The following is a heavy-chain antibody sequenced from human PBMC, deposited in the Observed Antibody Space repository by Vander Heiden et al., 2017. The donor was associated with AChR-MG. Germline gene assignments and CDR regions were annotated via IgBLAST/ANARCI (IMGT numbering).Heavy chain of an antibody. D-gene: IGHD3-10*01. CDR1: GFSLSTSGMR. V-gene: IGHV2-70*04. Sequence: QVTLKESGPALVKPTQTLTLTCTFSGFSLSTSGMRVSWIRQPPGKALEWLARIDWDDDKFYSTSLKTRLTISKDTSKNQVVLTMTNMDPVDTATYYCARILSRGPDVEWFDPWGQGTLVTVSS. CDR3: ARILSRGPDVEWFDP. J-gene: IGHJ5*02. CDR2: IDWDDDK.